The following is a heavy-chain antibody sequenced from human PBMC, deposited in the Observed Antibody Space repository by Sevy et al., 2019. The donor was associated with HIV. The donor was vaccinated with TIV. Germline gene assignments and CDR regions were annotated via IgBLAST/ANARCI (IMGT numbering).Heavy chain of an antibody. CDR3: ARVVAAAGTGVFDY. Sequence: GGSLRLSCAASGFTFSSYAMHWVRQAPGKGLEWVAVISYDGSNKYYADSVKGRFTISGDNSKNTLYLQMNSLRAEDTAVYYCARVVAAAGTGVFDYWGQGTLVTVSS. D-gene: IGHD6-13*01. CDR2: ISYDGSNK. V-gene: IGHV3-30-3*01. CDR1: GFTFSSYA. J-gene: IGHJ4*02.